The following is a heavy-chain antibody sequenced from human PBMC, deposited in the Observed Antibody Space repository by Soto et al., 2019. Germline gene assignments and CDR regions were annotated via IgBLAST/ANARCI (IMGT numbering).Heavy chain of an antibody. CDR1: GGSISSGGYY. CDR3: ARGGGINWFDP. V-gene: IGHV4-31*03. D-gene: IGHD1-20*01. CDR2: IYYSGST. J-gene: IGHJ5*02. Sequence: QVQLQESGPGLVKPSQTLSLTCTVSGGSISSGGYYWSWIRQHPGKGLEWIGYIYYSGSTYYNPSLKXRXTXSXXAAKEQCSLKLSSVTAADTAVYYCARGGGINWFDPWGQGTLVTVSS.